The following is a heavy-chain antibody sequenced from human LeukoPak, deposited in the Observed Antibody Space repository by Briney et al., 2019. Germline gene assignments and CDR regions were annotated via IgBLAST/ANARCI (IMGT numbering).Heavy chain of an antibody. CDR1: GFTFSSYG. V-gene: IGHV3-30*18. CDR2: ISYDGSKK. D-gene: IGHD3-9*01. Sequence: GGSLRLSCAASGFTFSSYGMHWVRQAPGKGLEWVAVISYDGSKKYYADSVKGGFTISRDNSKNTLYLQMNSLSAEDTAVYYCAKVTLRYFDWLLSPIDYWGQGTLVTVSS. CDR3: AKVTLRYFDWLLSPIDY. J-gene: IGHJ4*02.